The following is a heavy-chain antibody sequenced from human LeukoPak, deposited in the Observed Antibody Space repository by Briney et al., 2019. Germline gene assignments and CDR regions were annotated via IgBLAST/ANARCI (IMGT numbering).Heavy chain of an antibody. CDR1: GYTFTGYY. V-gene: IGHV1-2*02. D-gene: IGHD6-13*01. CDR3: AKEASVAAAGTPRHYYYMDV. Sequence: ASVKVSCKASGYTFTGYYMHWVRQAPGQGLEWMGWINPNSGGTNYAQKFQGRVTMTRDTSISTAYMELSRLRSDDTAVYYCAKEASVAAAGTPRHYYYMDVWGKGTTVTVSS. CDR2: INPNSGGT. J-gene: IGHJ6*03.